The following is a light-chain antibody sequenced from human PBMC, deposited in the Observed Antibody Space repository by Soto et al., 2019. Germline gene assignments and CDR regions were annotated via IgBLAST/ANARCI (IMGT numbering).Light chain of an antibody. Sequence: QSVLNQPPSVSAAPGQKVTISCSGSSSDIGRNYVSWYQHLPGTAPKLLIYENNKRPSGIPDRLSGSKSGSSATLGITGLQIGDEADYYCGTWDSSLTTYVFGPGTKVT. J-gene: IGLJ1*01. CDR3: GTWDSSLTTYV. CDR1: SSDIGRNY. V-gene: IGLV1-51*02. CDR2: ENN.